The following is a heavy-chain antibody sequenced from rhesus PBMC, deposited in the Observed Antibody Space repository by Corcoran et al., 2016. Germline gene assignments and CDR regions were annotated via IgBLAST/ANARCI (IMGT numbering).Heavy chain of an antibody. Sequence: DVQLVEAGRGLVQPGGALHPFWVGSGSHFIRHFLVLVLQTRGKGRDGVTGLDEVGQNIDYAETLKDRLPISKDNSSNTLSIQMDNLRNEETAVYYCGRQAGEGPYGLDSWGQGVVVTVSS. D-gene: IGHD7-45*01. CDR2: LDEVGQNI. CDR3: GRQAGEGPYGLDS. V-gene: IGHV3S5*01. J-gene: IGHJ6*01. CDR1: GSHFIRHF.